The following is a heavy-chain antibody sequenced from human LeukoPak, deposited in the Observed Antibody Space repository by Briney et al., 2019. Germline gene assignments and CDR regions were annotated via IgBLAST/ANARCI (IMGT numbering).Heavy chain of an antibody. J-gene: IGHJ5*02. D-gene: IGHD2-21*02. CDR3: ARARTNVVVTATNNWFDP. V-gene: IGHV1-69*05. CDR1: GCTFSSYA. Sequence: ASVKVSCKASGCTFSSYAISWVRQAPGQGLEWMGVIMSIFGTANYAQKLQGRVTITTDESTSTAYMELSSLRSEDTAVYYCARARTNVVVTATNNWFDPWGQGTLVTVSS. CDR2: IMSIFGTA.